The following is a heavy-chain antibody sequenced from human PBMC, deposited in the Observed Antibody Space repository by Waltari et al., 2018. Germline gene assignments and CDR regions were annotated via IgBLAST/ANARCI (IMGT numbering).Heavy chain of an antibody. J-gene: IGHJ6*02. Sequence: QVRLQESGPGPVKPPESLSLICTVSGASVSSDYWSWIRQPAGQGLEWIGRIYSSGNTNYSPSLRGRLTISVDTSKNQVSLRLTSVTAADSAVYYCARDKMLLRTMDVWGQGTTVVVSS. V-gene: IGHV4-4*07. CDR2: IYSSGNT. D-gene: IGHD2-8*01. CDR1: GASVSSDY. CDR3: ARDKMLLRTMDV.